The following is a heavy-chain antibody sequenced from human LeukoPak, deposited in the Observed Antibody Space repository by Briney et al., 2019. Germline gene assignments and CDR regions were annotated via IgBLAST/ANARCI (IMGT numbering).Heavy chain of an antibody. D-gene: IGHD3-22*01. V-gene: IGHV3-66*01. Sequence: QTGGSLRLSCAASGFTVSSNYMSWVRQAPGKGLEWVSIIYTGGSTYYADSVKGRFTISRDNSKNTLYLQMNSLRAEDTAVYYCARGHYDSSGYYIGPFDYWGQGTLVTVFS. CDR1: GFTVSSNY. CDR2: IYTGGST. J-gene: IGHJ4*02. CDR3: ARGHYDSSGYYIGPFDY.